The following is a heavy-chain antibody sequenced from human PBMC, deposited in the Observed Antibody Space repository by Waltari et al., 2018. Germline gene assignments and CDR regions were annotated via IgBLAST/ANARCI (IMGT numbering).Heavy chain of an antibody. D-gene: IGHD4-17*01. J-gene: IGHJ4*02. CDR2: IYYSGST. CDR3: ARTYGDYGADY. V-gene: IGHV4-59*01. CDR1: GGSISSYY. Sequence: QVQLQESGPGLVKPSETLSLTCTVSGGSISSYYWSWIRQPPGKGLEWIGYIYYSGSTNYNPSLKSRVTISVDTSKNQFSLKLSSVTAADTAVYYCARTYGDYGADYWGQGTLVTVSS.